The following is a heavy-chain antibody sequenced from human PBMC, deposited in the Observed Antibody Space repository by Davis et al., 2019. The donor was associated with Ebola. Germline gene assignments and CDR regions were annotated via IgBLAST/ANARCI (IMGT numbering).Heavy chain of an antibody. Sequence: HTGGSPRLSCAASGFTFSSYWMHWVRHAPGKGLVWVSRINSDGSSTSYADSVKGRFTISRDNAKNSLYLQMNSLKTEDTAVYYCTRRDGGDQVWGQGTLVTVSS. D-gene: IGHD2-21*02. CDR3: TRRDGGDQV. CDR1: GFTFSSYW. J-gene: IGHJ4*02. V-gene: IGHV3-74*01. CDR2: INSDGSST.